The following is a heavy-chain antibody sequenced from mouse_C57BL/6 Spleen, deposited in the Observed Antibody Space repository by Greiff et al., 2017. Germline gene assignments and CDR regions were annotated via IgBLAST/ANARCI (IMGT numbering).Heavy chain of an antibody. CDR3: ARRDEMDY. J-gene: IGHJ4*01. Sequence: EVKLLESGPELVKPGASVKISCKASGYSFTGYYMNWVKQSPEKSLEWIGEINPSTGGTTYNQKFKAKATMTVDKSSSTAYMQLKSLTSEDSAVYYCARRDEMDYWGQGTSVTVAS. CDR1: GYSFTGYY. CDR2: INPSTGGT. V-gene: IGHV1-42*01.